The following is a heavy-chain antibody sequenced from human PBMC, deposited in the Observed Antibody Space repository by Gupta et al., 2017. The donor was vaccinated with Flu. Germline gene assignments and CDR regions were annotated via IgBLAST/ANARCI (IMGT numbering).Heavy chain of an antibody. CDR1: FSSYG. Sequence: FSSYGMHWVRQAPGKGLEWVAVIWYDGSNKYYADSVKGRFTISRDNSKNTLYLQMNSLRAEDTAVYYCARDRDFWSGPPDYWGQGTLVTVFS. D-gene: IGHD3-3*01. CDR3: ARDRDFWSGPPDY. V-gene: IGHV3-33*01. CDR2: IWYDGSNK. J-gene: IGHJ4*02.